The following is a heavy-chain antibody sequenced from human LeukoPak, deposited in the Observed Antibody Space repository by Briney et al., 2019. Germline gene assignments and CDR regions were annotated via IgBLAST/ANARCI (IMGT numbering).Heavy chain of an antibody. CDR2: IYSGGST. V-gene: IGHV3-53*01. J-gene: IGHJ4*02. D-gene: IGHD3-22*01. CDR3: ARTGDSSGYYYASSLYFDY. CDR1: GFTVSSNY. Sequence: GGSLRFSCAASGFTVSSNYMSWVRQAPGKGLEWVSVIYSGGSTYYADSVKGRFTISRDNSKNTLYLQMNSLRAEDTAVYYCARTGDSSGYYYASSLYFDYWGQGTLVTVSS.